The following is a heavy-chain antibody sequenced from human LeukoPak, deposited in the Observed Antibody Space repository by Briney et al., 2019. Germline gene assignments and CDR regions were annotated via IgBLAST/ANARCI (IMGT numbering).Heavy chain of an antibody. CDR2: ISPISGST. CDR3: ARAYSNTDGFDI. V-gene: IGHV1-46*01. J-gene: IGHJ3*02. CDR1: GYTFTSYF. Sequence: ASVKVFCKAFGYTFTSYFMHWVRQAPGQGLEWMGIISPISGSTTYAQKSQGRVTVTRDTSTSTVYMELSSLRSEDTALYYCARAYSNTDGFDIWGQGTMVTVSS. D-gene: IGHD4-11*01.